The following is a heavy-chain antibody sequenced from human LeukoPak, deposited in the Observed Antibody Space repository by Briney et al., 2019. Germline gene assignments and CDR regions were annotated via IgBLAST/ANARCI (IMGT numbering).Heavy chain of an antibody. Sequence: GASLQISCKGSGYSFTSYWISWVRQMPGKGLEWMGRIDPSDSYTNYSPSFQGHVTISADKSISTAYLQWSSLKASDTAMYYCARLSLTGYSSGWFGDYWGQGTLVTVSS. V-gene: IGHV5-10-1*01. J-gene: IGHJ4*02. CDR1: GYSFTSYW. CDR2: IDPSDSYT. D-gene: IGHD6-19*01. CDR3: ARLSLTGYSSGWFGDY.